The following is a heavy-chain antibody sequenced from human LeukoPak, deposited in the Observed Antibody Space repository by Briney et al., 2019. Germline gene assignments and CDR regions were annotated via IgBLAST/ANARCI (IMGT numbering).Heavy chain of an antibody. V-gene: IGHV3-53*01. CDR3: ARGDDSGYYDYFDY. CDR1: VFTGDSNY. D-gene: IGHD3-22*01. CDR2: IYTGGNT. Sequence: GGSLRLSCAASVFTGDSNYLSWVRQAPGKGLEWVSTIYTGGNTYYAASVKGRFTISRDFSKNTVFLHMNSLRAEDTAMYYCARGDDSGYYDYFDYWGPGALVTVSS. J-gene: IGHJ4*02.